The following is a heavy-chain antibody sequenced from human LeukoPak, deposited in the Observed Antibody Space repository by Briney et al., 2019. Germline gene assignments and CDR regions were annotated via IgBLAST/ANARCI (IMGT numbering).Heavy chain of an antibody. Sequence: ASVKVSCKASGYTFTASYIHWVRQAPGQGLEWMGWINPSSGATNSAQKFLGRVTMTRDTSTSTAYMELTSLTSDDTAVYYCARGGQIYDYVWGSYLEFWGQGTLVTVSS. J-gene: IGHJ4*02. CDR3: ARGGQIYDYVWGSYLEF. CDR1: GYTFTASY. D-gene: IGHD3-16*02. CDR2: INPSSGAT. V-gene: IGHV1-2*02.